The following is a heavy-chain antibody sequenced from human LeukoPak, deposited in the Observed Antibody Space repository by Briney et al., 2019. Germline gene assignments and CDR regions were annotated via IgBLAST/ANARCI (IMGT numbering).Heavy chain of an antibody. J-gene: IGHJ3*02. D-gene: IGHD5-18*01. CDR2: ISWNSGSI. V-gene: IGHV3-9*01. Sequence: GRSLRLSCAASGFTFDDYAMHWVGQAPGKGLEWVSGISWNSGSIGYADSVKGRFTISRDNAKNSLYLQMNSLRAEDTALYYCAKEGGRGYSYGSDAFDIWGQGTMVTVSS. CDR1: GFTFDDYA. CDR3: AKEGGRGYSYGSDAFDI.